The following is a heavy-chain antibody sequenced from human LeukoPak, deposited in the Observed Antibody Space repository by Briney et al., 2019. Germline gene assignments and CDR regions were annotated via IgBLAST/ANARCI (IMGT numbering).Heavy chain of an antibody. V-gene: IGHV4-34*01. D-gene: IGHD3-9*01. CDR1: GGSFSGYY. Sequence: SETLSLTCAVYGGSFSGYYWSWIRQPPGKGLEWIGEINHSGSTNYNPSLKSRVTISVDTSKNQFSLKLSSVTAADTAVYYCARQPRGYDILSGYYDAFDIWGQGTMVTVSS. CDR3: ARQPRGYDILSGYYDAFDI. CDR2: INHSGST. J-gene: IGHJ3*02.